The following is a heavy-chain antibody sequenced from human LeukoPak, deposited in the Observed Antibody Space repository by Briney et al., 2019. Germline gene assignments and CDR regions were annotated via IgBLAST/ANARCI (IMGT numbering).Heavy chain of an antibody. CDR2: IYYSGST. CDR1: GGSISSYY. D-gene: IGHD3-9*01. CDR3: AREYYDILTGYYRSHYYYYMDV. Sequence: SETLSLTCTVSGGSISSYYWSWIRQPPGKGLEWIGYIYYSGSTNYKPSLKSRVTISVDTSKNQFSLKLSSVTAADTAVYYCAREYYDILTGYYRSHYYYYMDVWGKGTTVTISS. V-gene: IGHV4-59*12. J-gene: IGHJ6*03.